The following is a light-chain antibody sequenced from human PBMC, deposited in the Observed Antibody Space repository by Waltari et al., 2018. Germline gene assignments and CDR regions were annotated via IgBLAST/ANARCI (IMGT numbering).Light chain of an antibody. CDR3: HHYYIPPLT. CDR2: WAS. J-gene: IGKJ5*01. Sequence: DIVMTQSPDSLAVSLGERATINCKSSQSVFPSSTSKTNIAWYPHKPGQPPKFLIYWASGRASGVPDRFSGSGSGTDFTLTISSLQAEDVAVYYCHHYYIPPLTFGQGTRLEI. CDR1: QSVFPSSTSKTN. V-gene: IGKV4-1*01.